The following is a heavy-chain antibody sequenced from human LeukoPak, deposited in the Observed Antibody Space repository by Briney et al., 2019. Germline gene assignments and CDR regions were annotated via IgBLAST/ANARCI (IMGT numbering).Heavy chain of an antibody. CDR1: GLSFSIYS. J-gene: IGHJ4*02. D-gene: IGHD3-22*01. V-gene: IGHV3-21*01. Sequence: GRSLRLSCTVSGLSFSIYSKNWVRQPHTRGMEWVSSISSICSYIFYADSVEDRLAIHRDNAEHTLYRQENSVITEHTRVTYCARALYYYDSSGYSPGRHWGQGTLVTVSS. CDR3: ARALYYYDSSGYSPGRH. CDR2: ISSICSYI.